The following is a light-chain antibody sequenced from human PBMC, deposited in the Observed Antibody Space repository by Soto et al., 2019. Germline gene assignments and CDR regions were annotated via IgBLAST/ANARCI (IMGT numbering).Light chain of an antibody. V-gene: IGKV3-20*01. CDR1: QSVRSNY. CDR2: ATS. Sequence: EIVLTQSPGTLSLSPGDRVTLSCRASQSVRSNYLAWYQQKPGQAPRLLIYATSSRATGIPDRFSGSGSGTDFTLTISRLEPEVFAMYYCQQYGDYNSPRYSFGQGTRLEI. CDR3: QQYGDYNSPRYS. J-gene: IGKJ2*03.